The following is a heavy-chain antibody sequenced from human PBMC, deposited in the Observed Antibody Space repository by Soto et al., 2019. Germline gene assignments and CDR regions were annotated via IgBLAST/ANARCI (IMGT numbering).Heavy chain of an antibody. J-gene: IGHJ4*02. Sequence: GGSLRLSCAASGLTFSSYWMHWVRQAQGKGLVWVSRINSDGSSTSYADSVKGRFTISRDNAKNTLYLQMNSLRAEDTAVYYCATEKPRITIFAESPDYWGQGTLVTVSS. CDR3: ATEKPRITIFAESPDY. D-gene: IGHD3-3*01. CDR1: GLTFSSYW. CDR2: INSDGSST. V-gene: IGHV3-74*01.